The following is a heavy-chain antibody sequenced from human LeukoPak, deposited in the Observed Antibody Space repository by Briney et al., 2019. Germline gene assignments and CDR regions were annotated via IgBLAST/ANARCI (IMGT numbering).Heavy chain of an antibody. Sequence: ASVKVSCKASGYTFTSYGISWVRQAPGLGLEWMGWISAYNGNTNYAQKLQGRVTMTTNTSTSTAYMELRSLRSDDTAVYYCARRIQPKNWFDPWAQGTLVTVSS. CDR3: ARRIQPKNWFDP. D-gene: IGHD5-18*01. CDR2: ISAYNGNT. CDR1: GYTFTSYG. J-gene: IGHJ5*02. V-gene: IGHV1-18*01.